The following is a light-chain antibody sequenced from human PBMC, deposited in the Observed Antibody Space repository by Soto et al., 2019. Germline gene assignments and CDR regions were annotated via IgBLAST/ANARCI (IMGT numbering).Light chain of an antibody. V-gene: IGLV6-57*01. CDR2: ENN. CDR3: HSFDSSMRV. CDR1: SGSIVSNH. J-gene: IGLJ3*02. Sequence: NFMLTQPHSVSESPGKTVTISCTRSSGSIVSNHVQWSQQRPGSSPTTLIYENNQRPSGVPHRFSGSIDSSSNSASLTISGLKTEDEADYYCHSFDSSMRVFGGGTKLTVL.